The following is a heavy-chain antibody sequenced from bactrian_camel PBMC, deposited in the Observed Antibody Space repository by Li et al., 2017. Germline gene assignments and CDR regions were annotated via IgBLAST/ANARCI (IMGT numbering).Heavy chain of an antibody. V-gene: IGHV3S9*01. Sequence: HVQLVESGGGSVQAGGSLRLSCTARGYTLSRYRMGWFRQAPGQEREGVASLDIDGRTQYADSVKGRFTISRDNAKNTLYLQMDNLKPEDTAMYTCAADTYDCHSLLLRLYENKYWGQGTQVTVS. CDR2: LDIDGRT. CDR3: AADTYDCHSLLLRLYENKY. CDR1: GYTLSRYR. J-gene: IGHJ4*01. D-gene: IGHD3*01.